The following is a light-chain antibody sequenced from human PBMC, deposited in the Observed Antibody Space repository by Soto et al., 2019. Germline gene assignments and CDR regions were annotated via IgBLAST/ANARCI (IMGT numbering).Light chain of an antibody. CDR3: QQYNWWLWT. J-gene: IGKJ1*01. V-gene: IGKV3-15*01. CDR1: QSISSD. CDR2: GS. Sequence: EIVMTQSPATLSVSPGERATLSCRASQSISSDLAWYQQKPGQAPRLLIYGSTRATGIPARFSGSGSGTEFTLTISSLQSEDSALYYCQQYNWWLWTFGQGTKVDIK.